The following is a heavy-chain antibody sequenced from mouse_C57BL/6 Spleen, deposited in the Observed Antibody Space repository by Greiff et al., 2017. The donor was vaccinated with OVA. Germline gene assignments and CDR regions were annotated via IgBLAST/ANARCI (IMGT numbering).Heavy chain of an antibody. CDR3: ARTPYSLLRGDYFDY. CDR1: GYTFTDYY. J-gene: IGHJ2*01. CDR2: INPNNGGT. V-gene: IGHV1-26*01. Sequence: VQLQQSGPELVKPGASVKISCKASGYTFTDYYMNWVKQSHGKSLEWIGDINPNNGGTSYNQKFKGKATLTVDKSSSTAYMELRSLTSEDSAVYYCARTPYSLLRGDYFDYWGQGTTLTVSS. D-gene: IGHD2-12*01.